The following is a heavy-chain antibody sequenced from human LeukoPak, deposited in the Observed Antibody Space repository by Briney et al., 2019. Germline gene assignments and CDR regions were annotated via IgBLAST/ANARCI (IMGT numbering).Heavy chain of an antibody. CDR2: INQDGGEE. D-gene: IGHD3-10*02. Sequence: GGSLRLSCAVSRFSFSTSWMSWVRQGPVKGLEWVASINQDGGEEYYVDSVKGRFAISRDNTKNSLFLQMNSLRVEDTAVYYCAELGITMIGGVWGKGTTVTISS. J-gene: IGHJ6*04. V-gene: IGHV3-7*01. CDR3: AELGITMIGGV. CDR1: RFSFSTSW.